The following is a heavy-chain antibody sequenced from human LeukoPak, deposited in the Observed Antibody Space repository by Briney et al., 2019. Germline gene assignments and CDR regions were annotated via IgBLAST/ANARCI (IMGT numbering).Heavy chain of an antibody. J-gene: IGHJ6*03. D-gene: IGHD6-25*01. V-gene: IGHV3-43*01. CDR1: GFTFDDYT. CDR3: ARGFSSSVAGVLVV. CDR2: ISWDGANS. Sequence: GGSLTLSCPASGFTFDDYTIHWVRQAPGKGLEWVSLISWDGANSYYADSVKGRFTVSRDNSRDSIYLQMNTLTIDDSALYYCARGFSSSVAGVLVVWGKGTTVTVSS.